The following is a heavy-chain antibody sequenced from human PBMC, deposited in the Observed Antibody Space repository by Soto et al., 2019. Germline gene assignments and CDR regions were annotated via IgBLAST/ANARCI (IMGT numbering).Heavy chain of an antibody. CDR3: TTDVFPWDSSGDYFY. V-gene: IGHV3-15*01. CDR1: GFNFIDYS. J-gene: IGHJ4*02. D-gene: IGHD3-22*01. CDR2: IKSKTDGGTT. Sequence: GGSQRLFSAASGFNFIDYSMRWVRQTKGKGLEWVGRIKSKTDGGTTDYAAPVKGRFTISRDDSKNTLYLQMNSLKTEDTAVYYCTTDVFPWDSSGDYFYWGQGTLVTVSS.